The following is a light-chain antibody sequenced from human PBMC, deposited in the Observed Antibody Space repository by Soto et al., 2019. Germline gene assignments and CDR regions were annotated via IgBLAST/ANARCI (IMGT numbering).Light chain of an antibody. V-gene: IGKV1-16*01. Sequence: DIQMTQSPSSLSASVGDTVTITCRASQDVSNSLAWFQQKPGKAPKSLIYAASTLRSGVPSRFRGSGPGTDFTLANSSLQPEDFATYYCQAYKYCPFTFGPGTKVDIK. J-gene: IGKJ3*01. CDR2: AAS. CDR1: QDVSNS. CDR3: QAYKYCPFT.